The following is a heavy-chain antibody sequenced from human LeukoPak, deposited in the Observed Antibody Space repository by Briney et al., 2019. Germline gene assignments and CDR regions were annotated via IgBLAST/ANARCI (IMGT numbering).Heavy chain of an antibody. CDR3: VRGSRGYCGGDCYYY. Sequence: SETLSLTCTVFGGSFSGYYWSWIRQPPDKGLEWIGEINPSGSTNYNPSLKTRVTISTDTSKNHFSLNPNSVTAADTGVYYCVRGSRGYCGGDCYYYWGQGTLVTVSS. J-gene: IGHJ4*02. D-gene: IGHD2-21*02. CDR1: GGSFSGYY. CDR2: INPSGST. V-gene: IGHV4-34*01.